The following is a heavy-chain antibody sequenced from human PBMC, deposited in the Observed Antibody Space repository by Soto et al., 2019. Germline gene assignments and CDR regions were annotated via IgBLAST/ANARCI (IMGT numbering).Heavy chain of an antibody. CDR3: AIDLSSSFDAFDI. CDR2: VWYDGSDK. CDR1: GFTFSRFG. D-gene: IGHD6-13*01. V-gene: IGHV3-33*01. J-gene: IGHJ3*02. Sequence: QVQLVESGGGVVQPGRSLRLSCAASGFTFSRFGMHWVRQAPGKGLEWVAGVWYDGSDKYYADSVKGRFTISRDNAKNTLYLQMNSLRAEDTAMYYCAIDLSSSFDAFDIWVQGTMVTVAS.